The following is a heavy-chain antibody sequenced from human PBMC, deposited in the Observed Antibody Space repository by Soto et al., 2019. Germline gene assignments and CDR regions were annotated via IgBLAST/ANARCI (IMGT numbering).Heavy chain of an antibody. CDR2: INAGYGNT. J-gene: IGHJ4*02. Sequence: ASVKVSCKGSRYTFSSCAMHWVRQAPGQRLEWMGWINAGYGNTKSSQKFQDRVTISRDTSASTAYMELTSLRSEDTAVYYCARDTGDGTFDFWGQGTLVTVSS. D-gene: IGHD7-27*01. CDR1: RYTFSSCA. CDR3: ARDTGDGTFDF. V-gene: IGHV1-3*01.